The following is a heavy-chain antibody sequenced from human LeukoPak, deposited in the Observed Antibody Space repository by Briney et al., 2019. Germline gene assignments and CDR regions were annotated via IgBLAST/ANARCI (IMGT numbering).Heavy chain of an antibody. CDR1: GYIFANYW. Sequence: GESLKISCKGSGYIFANYWIGWVRQMPGKGLEWMGTIFPGDSEIRYSPSFQGQVTISADRSISTAYLQWSSLEASDTAMFYCARHKDANKFPDYDDPDAFDIWGHGTVVIVSS. V-gene: IGHV5-51*01. CDR3: ARHKDANKFPDYDDPDAFDI. CDR2: IFPGDSEI. D-gene: IGHD4-17*01. J-gene: IGHJ3*02.